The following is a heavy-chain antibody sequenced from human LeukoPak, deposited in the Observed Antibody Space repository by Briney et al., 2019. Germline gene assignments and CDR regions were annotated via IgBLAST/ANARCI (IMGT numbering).Heavy chain of an antibody. CDR1: GFTFSSCA. D-gene: IGHD7-27*01. J-gene: IGHJ4*02. V-gene: IGHV3-21*01. CDR2: ISSSSTYI. CDR3: ASNPGFSYFDY. Sequence: GGSLRLSCAASGFTFSSCAMNWVRQARGKGLEWVSYISSSSTYIYYADSVKGRFTISRDNAKNSLYLQMNSRRAEDTAVYYCASNPGFSYFDYWGQGTLVTVSS.